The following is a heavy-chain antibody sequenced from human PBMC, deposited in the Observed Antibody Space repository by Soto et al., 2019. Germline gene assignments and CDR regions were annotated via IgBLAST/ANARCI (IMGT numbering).Heavy chain of an antibody. CDR3: TRDLTDQSPSYPFDC. CDR1: GYTFTDYA. D-gene: IGHD2-21*02. CDR2: INAGNGDT. V-gene: IGHV1-3*01. J-gene: IGHJ4*02. Sequence: QVQLAQSGAEVRKPGASVKISCEASGYTFTDYAIHWVRQAPGQRFEWMGWINAGNGDTKFSRRVQGRVSISRDISASTVYMELSSLTPEDTGVYYCTRDLTDQSPSYPFDCWGQGTLVTVSP.